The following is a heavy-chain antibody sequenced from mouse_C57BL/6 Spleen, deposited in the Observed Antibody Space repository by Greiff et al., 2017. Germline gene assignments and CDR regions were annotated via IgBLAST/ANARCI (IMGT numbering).Heavy chain of an antibody. V-gene: IGHV1-64*01. J-gene: IGHJ3*01. CDR1: GYTFTSYW. CDR2: IHPNSGST. D-gene: IGHD2-1*01. CDR3: ATPIYYGNYEGFAY. Sequence: VQLQQPGAELVKPGASVKLSCKASGYTFTSYWMHWVKQRPGQGLEWIGMIHPNSGSTNYNEKFKSKATLTVDKSSSTAYMQLSSLTSEDSAVYYCATPIYYGNYEGFAYWGQGTLVTVSA.